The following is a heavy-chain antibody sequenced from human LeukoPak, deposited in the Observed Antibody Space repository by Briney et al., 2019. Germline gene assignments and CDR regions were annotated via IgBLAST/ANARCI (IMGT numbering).Heavy chain of an antibody. CDR1: GFTFSSYW. J-gene: IGHJ4*02. D-gene: IGHD2-2*01. CDR2: ISSSSSYI. V-gene: IGHV3-21*01. Sequence: GGSLRLSCAASGFTFSSYWMHWVRQAPGKGLVWVSSISSSSSYIYYADSVKGRFTISRDNAKNSLYLQMNSLRAEDTAVYYCARDPHKDIVVVPAAPEPYYFDYWGQGTLVTVSS. CDR3: ARDPHKDIVVVPAAPEPYYFDY.